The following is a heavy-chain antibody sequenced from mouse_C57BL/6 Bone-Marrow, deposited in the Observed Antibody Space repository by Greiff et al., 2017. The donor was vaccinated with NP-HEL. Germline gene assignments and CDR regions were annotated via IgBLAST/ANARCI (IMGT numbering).Heavy chain of an antibody. CDR1: GFTFSDYY. CDR2: INYDGSST. V-gene: IGHV5-16*01. Sequence: EVMLVESEGGLVQPGSSMKLSCTASGFTFSDYYMAWVRQVPEKGLEWVANINYDGSSTYYLDSLKSRFIISRDNAKNILYLQMSSLKSDDTATYYCAREGGLRRRTYAMDYWGQGTSVTVSS. D-gene: IGHD2-4*01. CDR3: AREGGLRRRTYAMDY. J-gene: IGHJ4*01.